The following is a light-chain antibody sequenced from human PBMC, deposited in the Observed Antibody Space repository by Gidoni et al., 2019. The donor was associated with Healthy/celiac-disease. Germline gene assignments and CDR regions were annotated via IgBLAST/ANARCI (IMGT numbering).Light chain of an antibody. CDR3: SSYTSSSTRLYV. V-gene: IGLV2-14*01. CDR1: SSDVGDYNY. J-gene: IGLJ1*01. Sequence: QSALTHPASVSGSTRQSLPISCTGTSSDVGDYNYVSWSQQHPGKAPKLMIFDVTNRPSGVSNRFSGSKSGNTASLTISGLQAEDEADYYCSSYTSSSTRLYVFGTGTKVAVL. CDR2: DVT.